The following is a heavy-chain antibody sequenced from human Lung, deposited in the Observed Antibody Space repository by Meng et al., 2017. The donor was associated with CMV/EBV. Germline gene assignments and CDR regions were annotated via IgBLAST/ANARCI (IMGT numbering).Heavy chain of an antibody. J-gene: IGHJ4*02. V-gene: IGHV3-21*01. CDR2: ISSSSSYI. CDR3: ARDFRGGSGYYPPFDY. CDR1: FNFSSYS. Sequence: FNFSSYSMNWVRQAPGKGLEWVSSISSSSSYIYYADSVKGRFTISRDNAKNSLYLQMNSLRAEDTAVYYCARDFRGGSGYYPPFDYWGQGTLVTVSS. D-gene: IGHD3-22*01.